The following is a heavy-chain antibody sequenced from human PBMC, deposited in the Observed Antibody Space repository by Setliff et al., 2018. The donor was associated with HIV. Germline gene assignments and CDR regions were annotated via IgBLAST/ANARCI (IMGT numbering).Heavy chain of an antibody. Sequence: PSETLSLTCSVSEGSSIANTFASTWIRQSPGKGLEYIGDVSYSGATMYTNYNPSLESRVTVSEDTSRHQFSLKLTSVTADDTGIYYCARGPPFAYWGQGLLVTVSS. CDR2: VSYSGAT. J-gene: IGHJ4*02. CDR3: ARGPPFAY. V-gene: IGHV4-39*07. CDR1: EGSSIANTFA.